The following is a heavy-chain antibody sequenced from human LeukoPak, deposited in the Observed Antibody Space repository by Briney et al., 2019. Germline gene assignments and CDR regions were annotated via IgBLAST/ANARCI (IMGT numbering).Heavy chain of an antibody. J-gene: IGHJ6*02. CDR1: GFTFSSYW. D-gene: IGHD2-21*02. CDR3: ARYCGGDCYGMDV. CDR2: IKQDGSEI. Sequence: PGGSLRLSCADSGFTFSSYWMSWVRQAPRKGLEWVANIKQDGSEIHYVDSVKGRFTISRENAKSSLYLQMNSLRAEDTAVYYCARYCGGDCYGMDVWGQGTTVTVS. V-gene: IGHV3-7*01.